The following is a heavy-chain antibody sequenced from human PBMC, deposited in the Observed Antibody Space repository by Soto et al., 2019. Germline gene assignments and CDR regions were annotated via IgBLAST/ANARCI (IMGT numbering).Heavy chain of an antibody. Sequence: EVQLVESGGGLVKPGGSLRLACAASGFTFSSYSMNWFRQAPGKGLEWVSAISSSSSYIYYADSVKGQFTISRDNAKNSVYQQRNSLRAEDTAVYYCTRDLVKEVAGPWDYYYYYGMDVWGQGTTVTVSS. J-gene: IGHJ6*02. V-gene: IGHV3-21*01. CDR1: GFTFSSYS. CDR2: ISSSSSYI. D-gene: IGHD6-19*01. CDR3: TRDLVKEVAGPWDYYYYYGMDV.